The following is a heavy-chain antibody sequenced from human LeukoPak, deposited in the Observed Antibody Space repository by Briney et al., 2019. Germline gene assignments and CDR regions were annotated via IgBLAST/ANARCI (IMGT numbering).Heavy chain of an antibody. CDR3: TTTMIVGGFDY. D-gene: IGHD3-22*01. CDR2: IRSKANSYAT. CDR1: GFTFGGFA. Sequence: PGGPLRPSCAASGFTFGGFAMHWFRQAPGKGRGWVGRIRSKANSYATAYAASVKGRFTISRDDSRNTAYLQMNSLKTEDTAVYYCTTTMIVGGFDYWGQGTLVTVSS. V-gene: IGHV3-73*01. J-gene: IGHJ4*02.